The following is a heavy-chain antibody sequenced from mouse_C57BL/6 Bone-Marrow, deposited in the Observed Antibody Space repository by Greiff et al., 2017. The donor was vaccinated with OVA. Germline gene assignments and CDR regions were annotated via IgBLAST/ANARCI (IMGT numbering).Heavy chain of an antibody. CDR3: AREGNWECPFAY. Sequence: QVQLQQPGAELVRPGSSVKLSCKASGYTFTSYWMDWVKQRPGQGLEWIGNIYPSDSETHYNQKFKDKATLTVDKSSSTAYMQLSSLTSEDSAVYYCAREGNWECPFAYWGQGTLVTVSA. D-gene: IGHD4-1*01. J-gene: IGHJ3*01. CDR2: IYPSDSET. V-gene: IGHV1-61*01. CDR1: GYTFTSYW.